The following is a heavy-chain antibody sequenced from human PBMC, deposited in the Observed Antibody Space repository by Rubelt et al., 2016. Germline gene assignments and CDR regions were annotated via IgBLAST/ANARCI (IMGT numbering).Heavy chain of an antibody. J-gene: IGHJ4*02. Sequence: RQAPGKGLEWVSAISGSGGSTYYADSVKGRYTISRDNSKNTPYLQMNSLRAEDTAVYYCAKVSDDYGDFDYWGQGTLVTVSS. CDR2: ISGSGGST. V-gene: IGHV3-23*01. CDR3: AKVSDDYGDFDY. D-gene: IGHD4-17*01.